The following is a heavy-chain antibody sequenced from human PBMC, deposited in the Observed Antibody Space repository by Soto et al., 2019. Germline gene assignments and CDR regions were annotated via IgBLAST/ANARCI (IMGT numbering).Heavy chain of an antibody. J-gene: IGHJ4*02. CDR2: IIPIFGTA. CDR1: GGTSSSYA. CDR3: ATLGGTAMVKIDY. D-gene: IGHD5-18*01. Sequence: QVQLVQSGAEVKKPGSSVKVSCKASGGTSSSYAISWVRQAPGQGLEWMGGIIPIFGTANYAQKFQGRVTITTDKATSTAYMELSSLRSEDTAVYYCATLGGTAMVKIDYWGQGTLVTVSS. V-gene: IGHV1-69*06.